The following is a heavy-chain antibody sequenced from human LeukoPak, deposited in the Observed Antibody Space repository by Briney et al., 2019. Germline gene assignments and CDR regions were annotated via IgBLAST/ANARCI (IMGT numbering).Heavy chain of an antibody. Sequence: GASVMVSCKASGYAFTGYYIHWGRQAPGQGLDWMGWINPNSGDTKYAQKFQGRVTMTRDTSISTAYMELSRLRSDDTAVYYCARRILYPNWFDPWGQGTLVTVSS. CDR3: ARRILYPNWFDP. CDR2: INPNSGDT. D-gene: IGHD2-8*01. V-gene: IGHV1-2*02. CDR1: GYAFTGYY. J-gene: IGHJ5*02.